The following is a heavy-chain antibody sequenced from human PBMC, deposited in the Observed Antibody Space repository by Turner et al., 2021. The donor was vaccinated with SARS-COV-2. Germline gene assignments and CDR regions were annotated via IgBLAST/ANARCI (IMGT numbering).Heavy chain of an antibody. D-gene: IGHD2-21*02. Sequence: QVQLQESGPGLVKPSETLSLTCTVPGGSISSYYWSWIRHTPGKGLEWIGYIYYSGSTKYNPSLKSRVTISVDTSKNQFSLKLSSVTAADTAVYYCARDQAYCGGDCYDYYYYYGMDVWGQGTTVTVSS. CDR1: GGSISSYY. V-gene: IGHV4-59*01. CDR2: IYYSGST. J-gene: IGHJ6*02. CDR3: ARDQAYCGGDCYDYYYYYGMDV.